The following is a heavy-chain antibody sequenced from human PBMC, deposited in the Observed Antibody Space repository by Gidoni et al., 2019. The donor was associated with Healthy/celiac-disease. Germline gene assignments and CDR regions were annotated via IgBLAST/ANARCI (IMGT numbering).Heavy chain of an antibody. CDR3: ASPVIGLPYCGGDCYHDY. J-gene: IGHJ4*02. Sequence: QVQLVESGGGVVQPGRSLRLSCAASGFTFRRCAMHWVRQAPGKGVEWVAVISYDGSNKYYADSVKGRFTISRDNSKNTLYLQMNSLRAEDTAVYYCASPVIGLPYCGGDCYHDYWGQGTLVTVSS. CDR1: GFTFRRCA. V-gene: IGHV3-30-3*01. D-gene: IGHD2-21*02. CDR2: ISYDGSNK.